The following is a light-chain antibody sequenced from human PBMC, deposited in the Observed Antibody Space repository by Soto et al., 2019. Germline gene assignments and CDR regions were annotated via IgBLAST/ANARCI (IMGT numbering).Light chain of an antibody. CDR1: QSVDKN. J-gene: IGKJ3*01. V-gene: IGKV3-15*01. Sequence: EIVMTQSPATLSVSPGETATLSCRASQSVDKNLAWYQQKPGQAPRLLINGASNRANDVPDRFSGSGSGTEFTLTISSLQSEDFAFYYCQQYNDWPPLFTFGPGTKV. CDR3: QQYNDWPPLFT. CDR2: GAS.